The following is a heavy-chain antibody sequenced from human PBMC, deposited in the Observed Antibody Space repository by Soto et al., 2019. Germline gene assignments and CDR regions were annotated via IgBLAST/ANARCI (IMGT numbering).Heavy chain of an antibody. V-gene: IGHV1-69*13. D-gene: IGHD3-9*01. CDR2: IIPIFGTA. CDR1: GGTFSSYA. J-gene: IGHJ6*02. CDR3: ARVRDDILTGYYYYYGMDV. Sequence: SVKVSCKASGGTFSSYAISWVRQAPGQGLEWMGGIIPIFGTANYAQKFQGRVTITADESTSTAYMELSSLRSEDTAVYYCARVRDDILTGYYYYYGMDVWGQGTTVTVSS.